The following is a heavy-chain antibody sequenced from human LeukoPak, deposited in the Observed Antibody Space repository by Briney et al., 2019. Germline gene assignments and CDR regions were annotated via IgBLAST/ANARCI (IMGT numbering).Heavy chain of an antibody. CDR1: GGSISSSHW. CDR2: IYYSGST. J-gene: IGHJ4*02. V-gene: IGHV4-4*02. CDR3: ARDEKGSYYFNY. Sequence: PSETLSLTCAVSGGSISSSHWWSWVRQPPGKGLGWIGSIYYSGSTYYNSSLKSRVTISVDTPKNQFFLKLTSVTAADTAVYYCARDEKGSYYFNYWGQGTLVTVSS.